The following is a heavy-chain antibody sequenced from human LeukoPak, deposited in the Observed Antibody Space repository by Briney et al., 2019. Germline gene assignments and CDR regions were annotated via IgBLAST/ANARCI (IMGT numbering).Heavy chain of an antibody. Sequence: GGSLRPSCGASGFTFGYYGMHWVRQAPGKGLEWVAVISDDGNKKYYADSVKGRFTISRDNSKNTVYLQMNSLRAEDSAVYYCASGERVVTSIPGSYFDYWGQGTLVTVSS. J-gene: IGHJ4*02. D-gene: IGHD2-21*02. CDR1: GFTFGYYG. CDR2: ISDDGNKK. V-gene: IGHV3-30*03. CDR3: ASGERVVTSIPGSYFDY.